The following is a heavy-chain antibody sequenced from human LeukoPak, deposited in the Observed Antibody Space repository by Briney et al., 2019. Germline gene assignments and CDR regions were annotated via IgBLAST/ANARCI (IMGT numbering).Heavy chain of an antibody. D-gene: IGHD3-10*02. CDR2: INPNSAGT. CDR3: ARDTPPTMIGDIWFDP. J-gene: IGHJ5*02. CDR1: GYTFTGYY. Sequence: ASVKVSCKASGYTFTGYYMHWVRQAPGQGLEWMGWINPNSAGTNYAQKFQGSVTMARDTSISTVYMELSRLRSDDTAVCYCARDTPPTMIGDIWFDPWGQGTLVTVSS. V-gene: IGHV1-2*02.